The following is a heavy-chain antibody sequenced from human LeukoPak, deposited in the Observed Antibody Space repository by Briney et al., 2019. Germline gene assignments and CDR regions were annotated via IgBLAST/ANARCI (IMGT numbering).Heavy chain of an antibody. J-gene: IGHJ4*02. V-gene: IGHV3-48*01. Sequence: PGGSLRLSCAASGFTFSSYGMHWVRQAPGKGPEWISSISRNGTNIYCADYVKGRFTISRDNAKNSLFLQMTSLRVEDTAVYYCSREGRDFWSGYHPSHYFDYWGQGILVSVSS. CDR1: GFTFSSYG. CDR2: ISRNGTNI. D-gene: IGHD3-3*01. CDR3: SREGRDFWSGYHPSHYFDY.